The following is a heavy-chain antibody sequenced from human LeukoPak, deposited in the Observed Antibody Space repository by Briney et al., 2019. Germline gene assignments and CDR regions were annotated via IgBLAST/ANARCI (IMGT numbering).Heavy chain of an antibody. Sequence: AGSLSLSCAASGFTVSSKYMSWVRQAPGKGLEWVSVIYSGGSTYYADSVKGRFTISRDNSKNTVYLQMNSLRAEDTAVYYCARESSGWLRLFDYWGQGTLVPVST. CDR1: GFTVSSKY. J-gene: IGHJ4*02. D-gene: IGHD5-12*01. CDR3: ARESSGWLRLFDY. CDR2: IYSGGST. V-gene: IGHV3-66*01.